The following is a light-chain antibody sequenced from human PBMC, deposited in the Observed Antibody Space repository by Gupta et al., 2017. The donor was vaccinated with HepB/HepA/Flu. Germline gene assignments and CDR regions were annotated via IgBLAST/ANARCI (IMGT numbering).Light chain of an antibody. Sequence: SVLTPPPSVSGPPGQKAAISCSGSSFNVGNNVVNWYQQVPGTSPKLLIYSNDQRPSRVPGRFSGSKSGTSASLAISGLQSEDEAVYYCATWDFTLRGAVIGGGTSLSVL. CDR1: SFNVGNNV. CDR2: SND. CDR3: ATWDFTLRGAV. J-gene: IGLJ2*01. V-gene: IGLV1-44*01.